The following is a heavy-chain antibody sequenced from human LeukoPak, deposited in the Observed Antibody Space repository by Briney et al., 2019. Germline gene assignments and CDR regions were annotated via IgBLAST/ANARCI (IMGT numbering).Heavy chain of an antibody. J-gene: IGHJ4*02. D-gene: IGHD3-22*01. CDR3: ASVVYDSRGYYALFFDY. Sequence: PSETLSLTCAVYGGTFSGYYWSWIRQPPGKGLEWIGEINHSGSTNYKSSLKSRVTISVDTSKNQFSLKLSSVTAADTAVYYCASVVYDSRGYYALFFDYWGQGSLVTVS. CDR2: INHSGST. V-gene: IGHV4-34*01. CDR1: GGTFSGYY.